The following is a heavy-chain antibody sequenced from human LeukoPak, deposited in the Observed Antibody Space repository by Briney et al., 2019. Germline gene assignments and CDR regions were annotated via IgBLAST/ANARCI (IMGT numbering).Heavy chain of an antibody. D-gene: IGHD4-17*01. CDR1: GGSVRSGNYF. J-gene: IGHJ4*02. CDR3: AREFALTTANAHYFDY. CDR2: IYYSGST. Sequence: SETLSLTCTVSGGSVRSGNYFWSWIRQPPGKALEWIGHIYYSGSTKYNPSLKSRVTISVDTSKNQFSLKLSSLTAADTAVYYCAREFALTTANAHYFDYWGQGTLVTVSS. V-gene: IGHV4-61*01.